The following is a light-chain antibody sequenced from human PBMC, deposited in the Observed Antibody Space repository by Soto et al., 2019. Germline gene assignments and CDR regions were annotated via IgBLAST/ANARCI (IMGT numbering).Light chain of an antibody. V-gene: IGKV3-20*01. CDR2: AAS. J-gene: IGKJ2*01. Sequence: EIVLTQSPGTLSLSPGERATLSCRASQTVRSRYLAWYQQKPGQAPRLLIYAASSRATGIPDRFSGSGSGTDFTLTISRLGPEDFAVYYCQQYGDSPDTFGQGTKLEI. CDR1: QTVRSRY. CDR3: QQYGDSPDT.